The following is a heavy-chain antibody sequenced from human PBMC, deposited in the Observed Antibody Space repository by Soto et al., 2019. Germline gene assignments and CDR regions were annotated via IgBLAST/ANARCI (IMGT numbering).Heavy chain of an antibody. CDR3: AKSRVFIGAIVTLLDS. V-gene: IGHV3-23*01. Sequence: GGSLRLSCATSGFTFSSYAMVWVRQAAEMGLEWVASISNNGDTAYYADSVKCRFTISRGNSENTLYLQMNGLRADDTALYFCAKSRVFIGAIVTLLDSWGQGTQVTVS. CDR1: GFTFSSYA. J-gene: IGHJ4*02. CDR2: ISNNGDTA. D-gene: IGHD3-16*02.